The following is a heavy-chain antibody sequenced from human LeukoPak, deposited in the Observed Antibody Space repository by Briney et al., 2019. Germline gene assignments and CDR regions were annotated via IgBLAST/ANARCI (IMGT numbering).Heavy chain of an antibody. V-gene: IGHV4-59*08. CDR2: IYYNGIT. D-gene: IGHD1-26*01. CDR3: ARHISSGGTYAHFDY. Sequence: PSETLSLTCTVSSGSISTFYWSWIRQPPGKGLEWIGYIYYNGITNYNPSLKTRVTMSLDTSKNQVSLNLNSVTAADTAVYYCARHISSGGTYAHFDYWGQGTLVTVSS. CDR1: SGSISTFY. J-gene: IGHJ4*02.